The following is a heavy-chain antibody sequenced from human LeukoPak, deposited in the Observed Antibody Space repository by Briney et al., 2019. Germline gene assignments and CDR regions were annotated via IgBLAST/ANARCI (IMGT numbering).Heavy chain of an antibody. CDR2: IYYSGST. CDR1: GGSISSYY. J-gene: IGHJ5*02. V-gene: IGHV4-59*08. Sequence: PSETLSLTCTVSGGSISSYYWSWIRQPPGKGLEGIGYIYYSGSTNYNPSLKSRVTISVDTSKNEFSLKMSSVTDADTAVYYSASRTPRNWFDPWGQGTLVTVSS. D-gene: IGHD1-14*01. CDR3: ASRTPRNWFDP.